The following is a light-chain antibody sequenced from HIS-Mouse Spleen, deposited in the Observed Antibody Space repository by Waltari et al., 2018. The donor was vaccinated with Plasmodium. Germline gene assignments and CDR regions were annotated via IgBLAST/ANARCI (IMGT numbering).Light chain of an antibody. CDR2: GAS. V-gene: IGKV3-20*01. Sequence: EIVLTQSPGNLSLSPGERATLSCRASQSVSSSYLAWYQQKPGQAPRLLIYGASSRATGIPDRFSGSGSGTDFTLTISRLEPEDFAVYYCQQYGSSPQITFGGGTKVEIK. CDR3: QQYGSSPQIT. J-gene: IGKJ4*01. CDR1: QSVSSSY.